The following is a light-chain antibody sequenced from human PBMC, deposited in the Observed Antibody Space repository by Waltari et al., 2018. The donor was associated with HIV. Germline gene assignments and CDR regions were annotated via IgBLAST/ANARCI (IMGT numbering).Light chain of an antibody. CDR1: QTVNNNF. CDR3: QYFTSTPTYT. V-gene: IGKV3-20*01. CDR2: GAS. J-gene: IGKJ2*01. Sequence: EVVLTKSQGTLSLSPGERVSLSCRANQTVNNNFLTWYQQKPGQAPRLRIDGASNRATDIPDRFSGFGSGTDFTLFISTLDPEDSALYFCQYFTSTPTYTFGQGTKLEIK.